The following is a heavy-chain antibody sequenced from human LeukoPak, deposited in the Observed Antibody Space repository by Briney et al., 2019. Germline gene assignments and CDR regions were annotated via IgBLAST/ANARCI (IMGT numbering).Heavy chain of an antibody. J-gene: IGHJ4*02. D-gene: IGHD1-26*01. CDR2: IFYSGNT. Sequence: SETLSLTCTVSGGSISNHYWSWIRQPPGKGLVWIGYIFYSGNTHYNPSLKSRVTMSVDTSKNQFSLRLSSVTPADTAVYYCARDRGEGIVGTFDYWGQGTLVTVSS. CDR3: ARDRGEGIVGTFDY. CDR1: GGSISNHY. V-gene: IGHV4-59*11.